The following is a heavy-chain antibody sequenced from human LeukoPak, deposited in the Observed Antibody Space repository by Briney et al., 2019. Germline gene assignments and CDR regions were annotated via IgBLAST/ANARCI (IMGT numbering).Heavy chain of an antibody. D-gene: IGHD3-16*01. J-gene: IGHJ4*02. CDR2: IRSKAYGGTT. V-gene: IGHV3-49*03. CDR3: TRASIYDYVWGSYRDY. Sequence: PGGSLRLSCTASGFTFCDYAMSWFRQAPGKGLEWVGLIRSKAYGGTTEYAASVKGRFTISRDDSKSIAYLQMNSLKTEDTAVYYCTRASIYDYVWGSYRDYWGQGTLVTASS. CDR1: GFTFCDYA.